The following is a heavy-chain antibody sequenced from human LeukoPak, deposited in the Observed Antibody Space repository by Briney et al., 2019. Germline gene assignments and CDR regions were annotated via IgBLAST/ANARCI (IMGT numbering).Heavy chain of an antibody. J-gene: IGHJ4*02. CDR2: IYTSGST. CDR3: ARDRLRWPKIDY. Sequence: SETLSLTCTVSGNSISSGDYYWSWIRQPAGKGLEWIGRIYTSGSTTYNPSLKSRVTISGDTSENQFSLKLNSVTAADTAVYYCARDRLRWPKIDYWGQGTLVTVSS. CDR1: GNSISSGDYY. D-gene: IGHD4-23*01. V-gene: IGHV4-61*02.